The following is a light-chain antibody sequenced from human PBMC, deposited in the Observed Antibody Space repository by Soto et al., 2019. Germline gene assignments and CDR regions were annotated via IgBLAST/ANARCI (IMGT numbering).Light chain of an antibody. J-gene: IGKJ1*01. CDR3: QQYNGYSRT. CDR2: DAS. V-gene: IGKV1-5*01. CDR1: QSISSW. Sequence: DIQVIQSPSTLSASVGGRFTITCRAIQSISSWLAWYQQKPGKAPKLLIYDASSLESGVPSRFRGSGSGTEFTLTISSMQPDDFATFYCQQYNGYSRTFGQGTKVDI.